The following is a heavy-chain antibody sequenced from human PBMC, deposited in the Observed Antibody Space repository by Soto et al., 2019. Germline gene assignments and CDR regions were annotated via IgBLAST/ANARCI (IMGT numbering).Heavy chain of an antibody. V-gene: IGHV2-5*02. CDR3: PYSPDWYFDL. CDR2: IYWDDDK. Sequence: QITLKESGPTLVKPTQPLTLTCTFSGFSLSTSGVGVGWIRQPPGKALEWLALIYWDDDKRYSPALKSRLTLTKHTSKHQVVVTMTNMDPVDTATYYCPYSPDWYFDLWGRGTLVTVSS. J-gene: IGHJ2*01. CDR1: GFSLSTSGVG.